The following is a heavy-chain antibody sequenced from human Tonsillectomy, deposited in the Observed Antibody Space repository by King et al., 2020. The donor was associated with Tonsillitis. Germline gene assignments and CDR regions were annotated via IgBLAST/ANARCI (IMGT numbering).Heavy chain of an antibody. V-gene: IGHV3-21*01. D-gene: IGHD3-9*01. J-gene: IGHJ4*02. CDR2: ISSGSSYI. CDR3: ARVTYDILTGFYIDYFDY. Sequence: DVQLVESGGGLVKPGGSLRLSCAASGFTFSSYSMNWVRQAPGKGLEWVSSISSGSSYIHYADSVKGRFTISRDNAKNSLYLQMNNLRAEDTALYYCARVTYDILTGFYIDYFDYWGQGTLVTVSS. CDR1: GFTFSSYS.